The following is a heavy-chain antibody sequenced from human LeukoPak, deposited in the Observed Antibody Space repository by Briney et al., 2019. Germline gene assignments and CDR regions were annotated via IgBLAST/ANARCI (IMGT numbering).Heavy chain of an antibody. CDR3: ARGTFIDPPDYYYYMDV. D-gene: IGHD1-14*01. J-gene: IGHJ6*03. CDR1: GGTFSSYA. CDR2: IIPIFGTA. Sequence: SVKVSCKASGGTFSSYAISWVRQAPGQGLEWMGGIIPIFGTANYAQKFQGRVTITADESTSTAYMELSSLRSEDTAVYYCARGTFIDPPDYYYYMDVWGKGTTVTVSS. V-gene: IGHV1-69*13.